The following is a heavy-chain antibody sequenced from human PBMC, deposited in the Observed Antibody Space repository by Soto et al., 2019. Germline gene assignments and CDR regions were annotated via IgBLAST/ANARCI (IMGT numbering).Heavy chain of an antibody. CDR3: ERDMSFYDILTGYYGY. Sequence: QVQLVESGGGVVQPGRSLRLSCAASGFTFSSYGMHWVRQAPGKGLEWVAVIWDDGSNKYYADSVKGRFTISRDNSKNTLYRQMNSLRAEDTAVYYCERDMSFYDILTGYYGYWGQGTLVTVSS. CDR1: GFTFSSYG. D-gene: IGHD3-9*01. V-gene: IGHV3-33*01. CDR2: IWDDGSNK. J-gene: IGHJ4*02.